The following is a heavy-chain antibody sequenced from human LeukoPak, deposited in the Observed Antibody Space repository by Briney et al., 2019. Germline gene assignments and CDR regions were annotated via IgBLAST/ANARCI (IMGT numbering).Heavy chain of an antibody. CDR1: GFTFSTYW. D-gene: IGHD1-26*01. CDR3: AREILGAATALDL. CDR2: IKEDGSMK. V-gene: IGHV3-7*04. Sequence: GVSLRLSCAASGFTFSTYWMSWVRQAPGKGLEWVANIKEDGSMKNYVDSVKGRFTISRDNARTSLYLQMNSLRAEDRGVYYCAREILGAATALDLWGQGTLVTVSS. J-gene: IGHJ5*02.